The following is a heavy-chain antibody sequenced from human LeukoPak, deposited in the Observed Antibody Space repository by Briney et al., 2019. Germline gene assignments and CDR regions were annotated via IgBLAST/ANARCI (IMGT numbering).Heavy chain of an antibody. J-gene: IGHJ4*02. CDR3: VRRGDGYSIDY. CDR1: GYSFTNYW. CDR2: IYPGDSDS. D-gene: IGHD5-24*01. Sequence: KFSCKVPGYSFTNYWIGWVRQLPGKGLEWVAIIYPGDSDSSYSPSFQGQVTISADKSINTAYLHWSSLKASDTAMYYCVRRGDGYSIDYWGQGTLVTVSS. V-gene: IGHV5-51*01.